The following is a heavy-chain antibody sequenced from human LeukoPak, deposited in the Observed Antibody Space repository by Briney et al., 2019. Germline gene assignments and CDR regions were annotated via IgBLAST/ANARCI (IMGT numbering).Heavy chain of an antibody. Sequence: KPGESLKISCKGSGYSFTSYWIGWVRQMPGKGLEWMGIIYPGDSDTRYSPSFQGRVTVSADKSISTAYLQWSSLKASDTAMYYCARKYYYDSSGYLFDYWGQGTLVTVSS. V-gene: IGHV5-51*03. CDR1: GYSFTSYW. CDR3: ARKYYYDSSGYLFDY. D-gene: IGHD3-22*01. CDR2: IYPGDSDT. J-gene: IGHJ4*02.